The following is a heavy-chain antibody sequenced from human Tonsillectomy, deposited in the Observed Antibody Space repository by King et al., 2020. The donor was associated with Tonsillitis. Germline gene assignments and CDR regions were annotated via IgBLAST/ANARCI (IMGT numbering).Heavy chain of an antibody. Sequence: QLQESGPGLVKPSETLSLTCTVSGGSISSSSYYWGWIRQPPGKGLEWIGSIYYSGSTYYNPSLKSRVTISVDTSKNQFSLKLSSVTAADTAVYYCASVAAARERFAYGGQGPLLTVSS. J-gene: IGHJ4*02. D-gene: IGHD6-13*01. V-gene: IGHV4-39*01. CDR2: IYYSGST. CDR3: ASVAAARERFAY. CDR1: GGSISSSSYY.